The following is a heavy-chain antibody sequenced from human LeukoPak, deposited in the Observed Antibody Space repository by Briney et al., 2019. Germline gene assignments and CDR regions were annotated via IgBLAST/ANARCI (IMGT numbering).Heavy chain of an antibody. J-gene: IGHJ4*01. D-gene: IGHD4-11*01. CDR3: ARDAQRGVDYSNSLEY. Sequence: GKSLRLSCAASGFIFSHYGIHWVRQAPGKGLEWVAVIWSDATNRFYGASVKGRFTISRDTSQNTVFLQMNSLRAEDTAIYYCARDAQRGVDYSNSLEYGGHGTLVTVSS. CDR1: GFIFSHYG. CDR2: IWSDATNR. V-gene: IGHV3-33*01.